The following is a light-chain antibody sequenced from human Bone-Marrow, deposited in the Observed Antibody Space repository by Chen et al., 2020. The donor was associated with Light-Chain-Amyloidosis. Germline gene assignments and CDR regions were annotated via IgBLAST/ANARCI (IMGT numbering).Light chain of an antibody. Sequence: SSVLTQPSSVSVAPGQTATLACGGNNIGSTSVPWYQQTPGQAPLLVVYDDSDRPSGLPERLSGSNSGNTATLTISRVEAGDEADYYCQVWDRSSDRPVFGGGTKLTVL. V-gene: IGLV3-21*02. CDR1: NIGSTS. J-gene: IGLJ3*02. CDR3: QVWDRSSDRPV. CDR2: DDS.